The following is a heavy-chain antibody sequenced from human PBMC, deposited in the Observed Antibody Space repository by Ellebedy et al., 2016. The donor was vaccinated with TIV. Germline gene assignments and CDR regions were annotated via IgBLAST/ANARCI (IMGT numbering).Heavy chain of an antibody. Sequence: SETLSLTXTVSGGSISSSSYWGWIRQPPGKGLEWIVSFYHSGSTYYNPSLKNRVTISVDTSKNQFSLKLSSVTAADTALYYCASPIRVAIDQFDYWGQGTLVTVSS. CDR3: ASPIRVAIDQFDY. V-gene: IGHV4-39*01. CDR1: GGSISSSSY. CDR2: FYHSGST. D-gene: IGHD5-12*01. J-gene: IGHJ4*02.